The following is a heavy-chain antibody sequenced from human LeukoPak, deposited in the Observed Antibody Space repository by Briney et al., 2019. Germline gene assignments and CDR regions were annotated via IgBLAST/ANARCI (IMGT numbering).Heavy chain of an antibody. J-gene: IGHJ4*02. CDR1: GFTFSSYG. Sequence: GGSLRLSCAASGFTFSSYGMHWVRQAPGKGLEWVAFIRYDGSNKCYADSVKGRFTISRDNSKNTLYLQMNSLRAEDTAVYYCALPVYCSSTSCPFDYWGQGTLVTVSS. D-gene: IGHD2-2*01. CDR3: ALPVYCSSTSCPFDY. CDR2: IRYDGSNK. V-gene: IGHV3-30*02.